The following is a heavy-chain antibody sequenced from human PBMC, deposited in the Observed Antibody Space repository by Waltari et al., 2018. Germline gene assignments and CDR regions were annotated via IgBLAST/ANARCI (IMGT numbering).Heavy chain of an antibody. Sequence: QVQLQQWGAGLLKPSETLSLTCAVYGGSFSAYSWSWLRQPPGKGLEWIGEINHDGSNNDNPSLKSRVTISQDTSKNQFSLKLSSVPAADTAVYYCARGSRGYSSSWYDYWGQGTLVTVSS. J-gene: IGHJ4*02. CDR3: ARGSRGYSSSWYDY. D-gene: IGHD6-13*01. CDR2: INHDGSN. CDR1: GGSFSAYS. V-gene: IGHV4-34*01.